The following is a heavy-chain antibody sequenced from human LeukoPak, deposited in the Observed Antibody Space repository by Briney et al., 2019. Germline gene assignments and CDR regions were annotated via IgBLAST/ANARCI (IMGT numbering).Heavy chain of an antibody. CDR1: AFIFSNYE. J-gene: IGHJ4*02. V-gene: IGHV3-48*03. CDR2: ISSSGSVI. Sequence: GGSLRLSCAASAFIFSNYEMNWVRQAPGKGLERVSYISSSGSVIYYADSVKGRFTISRDNAKNSLYLQMSSLRGEDTAVYYCARERYYYAPRGPDYWGKGTLVTVSS. D-gene: IGHD3-10*01. CDR3: ARERYYYAPRGPDY.